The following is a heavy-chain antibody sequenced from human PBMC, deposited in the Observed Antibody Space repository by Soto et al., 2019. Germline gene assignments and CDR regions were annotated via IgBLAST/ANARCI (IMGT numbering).Heavy chain of an antibody. J-gene: IGHJ4*02. CDR1: GYTFTSFP. CDR2: INPANGDT. D-gene: IGHD3-10*01. CDR3: ARNDYYGSGSYHFDS. Sequence: QVHLVQSGAEVKKPGASVRVSCQASGYTFTSFPMHWVRQAPGQRLEWMGWINPANGDTGYSQKFQGRVTMTRDTSARTASLALSSLTSEDTSSFFCARNDYYGSGSYHFDSWVQGNLVIFS. V-gene: IGHV1-3*01.